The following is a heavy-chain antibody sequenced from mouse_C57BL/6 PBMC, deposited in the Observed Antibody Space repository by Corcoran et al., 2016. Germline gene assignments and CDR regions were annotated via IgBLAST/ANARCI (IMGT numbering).Heavy chain of an antibody. CDR1: GYSITSGYY. Sequence: DVQLQESGPGLVKPSQSLSLTCSVTGYSITSGYYWNWIRQFPGNKLEWMGYISYDGSNNYNPSLKNRISITRDTSKNQFFLKLNSVTTEDTATYYCAREDMVTYYFDYWGQGTTRTVSS. CDR3: AREDMVTYYFDY. J-gene: IGHJ2*01. CDR2: ISYDGSN. D-gene: IGHD2-2*01. V-gene: IGHV3-6*01.